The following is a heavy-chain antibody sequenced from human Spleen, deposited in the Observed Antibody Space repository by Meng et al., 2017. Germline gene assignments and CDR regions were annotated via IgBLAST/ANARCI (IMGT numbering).Heavy chain of an antibody. J-gene: IGHJ4*02. V-gene: IGHV4-34*01. CDR1: GGSFSDYY. Sequence: QEWGQRLVNPSQTLSLTCVVSGGSFSDYYWSWIRHPPGKGLEWIGEINHSGSTNYNPSLESRATISVDTSQNNLSLKLSSVTAADSAVYYCARGPTTMAHDFDYWGQGTLVTVSS. D-gene: IGHD4-11*01. CDR3: ARGPTTMAHDFDY. CDR2: INHSGST.